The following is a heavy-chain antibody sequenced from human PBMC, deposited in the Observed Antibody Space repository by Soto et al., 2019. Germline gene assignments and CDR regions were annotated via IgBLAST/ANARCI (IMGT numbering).Heavy chain of an antibody. CDR3: ARGGTAAANTRDY. Sequence: SGSTNYNPSLKSRVTISVDTSKNQFSLKLSSVTAADTAVYYCARGGTAAANTRDYWGQGTLVTVSS. V-gene: IGHV4-34*01. CDR2: SGST. D-gene: IGHD6-13*01. J-gene: IGHJ4*02.